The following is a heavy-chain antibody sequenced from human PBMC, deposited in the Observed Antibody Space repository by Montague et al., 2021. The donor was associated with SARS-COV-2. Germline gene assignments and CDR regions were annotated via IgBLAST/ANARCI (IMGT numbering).Heavy chain of an antibody. CDR1: GGSISGYY. V-gene: IGHV4-59*13. CDR2: IYSSGST. J-gene: IGHJ6*02. CDR3: ARDPLVASYYYYGVDV. D-gene: IGHD2-2*01. Sequence: SETLSLTCTVSGGSISGYYWNWIRQPPGKGLEWIGYIYSSGSTNYNPSLKSRVTMSVDTSKNQLSLNLSSVTAADTAVYYCARDPLVASYYYYGVDVWGQGTTVTVAS.